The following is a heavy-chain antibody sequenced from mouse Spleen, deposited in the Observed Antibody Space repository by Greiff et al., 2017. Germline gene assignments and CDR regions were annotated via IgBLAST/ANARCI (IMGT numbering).Heavy chain of an antibody. J-gene: IGHJ2*01. CDR2: IDPENGNT. CDR1: GFNIKDYY. Sequence: EVQLQQSGAELVRPGASVKLSCKASGFNIKDYYMHWVKQRPEQGLEWIGWIDPENGNTIYDPKFQGKASITADTSSNTAYLQLSSLTSEDTAVYYCAREGLSYYFDYWGQGTTLTVSS. D-gene: IGHD3-1*01. V-gene: IGHV14-1*02. CDR3: AREGLSYYFDY.